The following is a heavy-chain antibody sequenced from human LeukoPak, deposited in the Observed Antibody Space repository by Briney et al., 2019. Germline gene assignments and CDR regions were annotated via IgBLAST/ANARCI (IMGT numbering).Heavy chain of an antibody. CDR3: AGGYYDSSGYGSSDY. CDR1: GGSFSGYY. Sequence: SETLSLTCAVYGGSFSGYYWSWIRQPPGKGLEWIGEINHSGSTNYNPSLKSRVTISVDTSKNQLSLKLSSVTAADTAVYYRAGGYYDSSGYGSSDYWGQGTLVTVSS. J-gene: IGHJ4*02. V-gene: IGHV4-34*01. CDR2: INHSGST. D-gene: IGHD3-22*01.